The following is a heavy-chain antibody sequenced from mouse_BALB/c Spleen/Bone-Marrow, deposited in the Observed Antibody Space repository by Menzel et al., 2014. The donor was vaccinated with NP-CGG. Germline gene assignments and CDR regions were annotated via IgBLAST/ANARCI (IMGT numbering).Heavy chain of an antibody. CDR2: INPYNDGT. D-gene: IGHD2-3*01. CDR1: GYTFTSYI. CDR3: ARRWLPYAMDY. V-gene: IGHV1-14*01. J-gene: IGHJ4*01. Sequence: VQLQQSGPELVKPGASVKMSCKVSGYTFTSYIMHWVKQKPGQGLEWIGYINPYNDGTKYNEKFKGKATLTSDKSSSTAYMELSSLTSEDSAVYYCARRWLPYAMDYWGQGTSVTVSS.